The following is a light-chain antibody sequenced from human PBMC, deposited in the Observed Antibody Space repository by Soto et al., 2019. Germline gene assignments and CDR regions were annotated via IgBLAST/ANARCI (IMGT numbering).Light chain of an antibody. CDR3: QQRNDWVT. V-gene: IGKV3-11*01. CDR1: QSVSSY. CDR2: DAS. J-gene: IGKJ4*01. Sequence: IVLTQSPATLSLSPLERSTLSCRASQSVSSYLAWYQQKPGQAPRLLIYDASNRATGIPARFSGSGSGTDFILTISSLEPEDSGVYYCQQRNDWVTFGGGTKVDIK.